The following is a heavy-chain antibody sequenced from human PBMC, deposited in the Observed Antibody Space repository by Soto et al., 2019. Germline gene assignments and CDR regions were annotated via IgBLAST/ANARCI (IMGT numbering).Heavy chain of an antibody. Sequence: PSETLSLTCTVSGGSISSYYWSWIRQPPGKGLEWIGYIYYSGSTNYNPSLKSRVTISVDTSKNQFSLKLSSVTAADTAVYYCARVGSGTKFDYWGQGTLVTVSS. CDR3: ARVGSGTKFDY. D-gene: IGHD1-26*01. CDR2: IYYSGST. CDR1: GGSISSYY. J-gene: IGHJ4*02. V-gene: IGHV4-59*01.